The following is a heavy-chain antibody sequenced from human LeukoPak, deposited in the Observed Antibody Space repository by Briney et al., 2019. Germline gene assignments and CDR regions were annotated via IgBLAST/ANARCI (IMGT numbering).Heavy chain of an antibody. Sequence: SETLSLTCTVSGGSISSYYWSWIRQPPGKGLEWIGSIYHSGSTYYNPSLKSRVTISVHTSKNQFSLKLTSVTAADTAVYFCARRVVTIGDDAFDIWGQGTMVTVSS. V-gene: IGHV4-59*08. D-gene: IGHD3-22*01. CDR1: GGSISSYY. CDR3: ARRVVTIGDDAFDI. J-gene: IGHJ3*02. CDR2: IYHSGST.